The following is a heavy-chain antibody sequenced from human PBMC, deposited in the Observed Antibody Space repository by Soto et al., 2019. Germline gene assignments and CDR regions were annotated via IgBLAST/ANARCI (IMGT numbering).Heavy chain of an antibody. CDR2: IYYSGST. V-gene: IGHV4-59*12. CDR3: ARDYTGYVQSGLDY. CDR1: GGSISSYY. Sequence: SETLSLTCTVSGGSISSYYWSWIRQPPGKGLEWIGYIYYSGSTNYNPSLKSRVTISVDNAKNSLHLQMNSLRAEDTAVYYCARDYTGYVQSGLDYWGHGTLVTVSS. D-gene: IGHD5-12*01. J-gene: IGHJ4*01.